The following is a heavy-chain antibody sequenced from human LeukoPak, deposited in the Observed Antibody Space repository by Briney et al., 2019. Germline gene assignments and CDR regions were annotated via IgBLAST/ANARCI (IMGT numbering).Heavy chain of an antibody. J-gene: IGHJ4*02. D-gene: IGHD3-10*02. CDR3: ARAVVRGVLDY. Sequence: GGSLRLSCAASGFTFSSYGMHWVRQTPGKGLEWVAVISYDGSNKYYADSVKGRFTISRDNSKNTLYLQMNSLRAEDTAVYCCARAVVRGVLDYWGQGTLVTVSS. V-gene: IGHV3-30*03. CDR2: ISYDGSNK. CDR1: GFTFSSYG.